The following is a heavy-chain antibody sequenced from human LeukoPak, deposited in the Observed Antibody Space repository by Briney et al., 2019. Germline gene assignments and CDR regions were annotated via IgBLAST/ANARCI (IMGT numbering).Heavy chain of an antibody. CDR1: GFNLSGYW. V-gene: IGHV3-7*01. D-gene: IGHD6-6*01. Sequence: AGGSLRLSCAASGFNLSGYWMSWVRQAPGKGLEWVANIKQDGGDKYYADSVTGRFTVSRDNANNSLSLQMNNLRAEDTAVYYCARWATSFDSWGQGILVTVSS. CDR2: IKQDGGDK. CDR3: ARWATSFDS. J-gene: IGHJ4*02.